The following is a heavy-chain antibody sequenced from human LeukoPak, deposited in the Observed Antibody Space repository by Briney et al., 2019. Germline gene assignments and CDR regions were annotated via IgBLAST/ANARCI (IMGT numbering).Heavy chain of an antibody. D-gene: IGHD2-2*01. Sequence: PGGSLRLSCAASGFTFDDYGMSWVRQAPGKGLEWVSGINWNGGSTGYADSVKGRFTISRDNAKNSLYLQMNSLRAEDTALYHCARGQCSSTSCYLGYWGQGTLVTVSS. CDR1: GFTFDDYG. CDR2: INWNGGST. J-gene: IGHJ4*02. V-gene: IGHV3-20*01. CDR3: ARGQCSSTSCYLGY.